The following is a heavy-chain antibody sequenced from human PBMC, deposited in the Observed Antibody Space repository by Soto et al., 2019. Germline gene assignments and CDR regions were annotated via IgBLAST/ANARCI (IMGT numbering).Heavy chain of an antibody. D-gene: IGHD5-12*01. J-gene: IGHJ4*02. CDR1: GGSFSGYY. CDR2: INHSGST. Sequence: ASETLSLTCAVYGGSFSGYYWSWIRQPPGKGLEWIGEINHSGSTNYNPSLKSRVTISVDTSKNQFSLKLSSVTAADTAVYYCAGRAAGPVAYWGQGTLVTVSS. V-gene: IGHV4-34*01. CDR3: AGRAAGPVAY.